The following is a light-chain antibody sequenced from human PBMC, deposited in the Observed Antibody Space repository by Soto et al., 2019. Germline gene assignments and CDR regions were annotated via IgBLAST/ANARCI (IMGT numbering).Light chain of an antibody. CDR1: SSDVGAYNF. Sequence: QSVLAQPASVSGSPGQSITISCAGTSSDVGAYNFVSWYQQHPGKAPKLIIHEVSNRPSGVSDRFSGSKSGNTASLTISGLQAEDEADYYCSSFTSRFTFVFGTGTKVTV. CDR3: SSFTSRFTFV. V-gene: IGLV2-14*01. CDR2: EVS. J-gene: IGLJ1*01.